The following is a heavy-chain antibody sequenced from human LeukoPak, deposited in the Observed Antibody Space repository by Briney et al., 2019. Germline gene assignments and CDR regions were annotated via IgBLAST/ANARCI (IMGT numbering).Heavy chain of an antibody. CDR2: INWNGGST. Sequence: GGSLRLSCAASGFTFSSYEMNWVRQAPGKGLEWVSGINWNGGSTDYADSVKGRFTISRDNAKNSLYLQMNSLRAEDTALYYCARTDSGGYDLAYAFDIWGQGTMVTVSS. CDR1: GFTFSSYE. V-gene: IGHV3-20*04. CDR3: ARTDSGGYDLAYAFDI. D-gene: IGHD5-12*01. J-gene: IGHJ3*02.